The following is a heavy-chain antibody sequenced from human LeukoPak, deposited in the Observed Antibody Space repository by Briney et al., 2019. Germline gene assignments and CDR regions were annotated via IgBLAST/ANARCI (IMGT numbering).Heavy chain of an antibody. Sequence: ASVKVSCKASGGTFSSYAISWVRQATGQGLEWMGWVNPNSGNTGYAQKFQGRVTMTRNTSISTAYMELSSLRSEDTAVYYCARGQLPTDYWGQGTLVTVSS. J-gene: IGHJ4*02. CDR1: GGTFSSYA. V-gene: IGHV1-8*02. CDR3: ARGQLPTDY. D-gene: IGHD1-1*01. CDR2: VNPNSGNT.